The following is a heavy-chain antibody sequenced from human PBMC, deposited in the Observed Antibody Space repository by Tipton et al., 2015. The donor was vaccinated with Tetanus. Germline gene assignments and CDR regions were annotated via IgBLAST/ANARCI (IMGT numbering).Heavy chain of an antibody. CDR2: VYYSGST. CDR3: ARDQGGGRVVRLNWFDP. J-gene: IGHJ5*02. V-gene: IGHV4-31*03. D-gene: IGHD6-6*01. CDR1: GGSISSGGLF. Sequence: TLSLTCTVSGGSISSGGLFWNWIRQFPGKGLEWIGYVYYSGSTFYNPSLKSRVSISVDTSKNQFSLNLTSVTAADTAVYYCARDQGGGRVVRLNWFDPWGHGTLVTVSS.